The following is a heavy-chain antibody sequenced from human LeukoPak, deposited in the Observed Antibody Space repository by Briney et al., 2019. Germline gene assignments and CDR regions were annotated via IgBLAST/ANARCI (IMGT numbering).Heavy chain of an antibody. CDR3: ARPSSSGSSGSEFDY. D-gene: IGHD3-22*01. CDR2: ISSSGSTI. V-gene: IGHV3-48*03. Sequence: GGSLRLSCAAPGFTFSSYEMNWVRQAPGKGLEWVSYISSSGSTIYYADSAKGRFTISRDNAKNSLYLQMNSLRAEDTAVYYCARPSSSGSSGSEFDYWGQGTLVTVSS. J-gene: IGHJ4*02. CDR1: GFTFSSYE.